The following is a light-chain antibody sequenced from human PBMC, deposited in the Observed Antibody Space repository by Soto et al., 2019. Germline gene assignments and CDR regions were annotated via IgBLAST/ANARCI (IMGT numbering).Light chain of an antibody. J-gene: IGKJ1*01. Sequence: DIQLTQSPSFLSASVGDRVTITCRASQDITNFLAWYQQKPGKAPELLIYGASTLHSGVPPRFSGSGSGTEFTLTISSLQPEDFAVYYCQQYNNWPLTFGQGTKVDIK. CDR3: QQYNNWPLT. CDR2: GAS. CDR1: QDITNF. V-gene: IGKV1-9*01.